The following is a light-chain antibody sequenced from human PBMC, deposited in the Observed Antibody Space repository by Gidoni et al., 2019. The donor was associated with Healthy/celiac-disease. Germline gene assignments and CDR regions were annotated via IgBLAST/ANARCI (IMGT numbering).Light chain of an antibody. V-gene: IGLV3-1*01. CDR2: QDS. J-gene: IGLJ2*01. CDR3: QAWDSSTGV. Sequence: SYELTQPPSVSVSPGQTASITCSGDKLGDTYACWYQQKPGQSPGLVIYQDSKRPSGIPERFSGSNSGNTATLTISGTQAMDEADYYCQAWDSSTGVFGGGTKLTVL. CDR1: KLGDTY.